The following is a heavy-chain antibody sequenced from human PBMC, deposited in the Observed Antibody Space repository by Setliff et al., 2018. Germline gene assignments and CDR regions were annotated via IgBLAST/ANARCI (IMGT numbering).Heavy chain of an antibody. D-gene: IGHD1-26*01. CDR3: AAVGMDAGGGWFDP. V-gene: IGHV4-59*01. Sequence: PSETLSLTCTVSGGFIRDYYWNWIRQSPGKGLEWIGYIYYRGTTNYNSSLKSRVTTSIDMSKNQFSLKLSSATAADTAVYFCAAVGMDAGGGWFDPWGHGIPVTVSS. J-gene: IGHJ5*02. CDR1: GGFIRDYY. CDR2: IYYRGTT.